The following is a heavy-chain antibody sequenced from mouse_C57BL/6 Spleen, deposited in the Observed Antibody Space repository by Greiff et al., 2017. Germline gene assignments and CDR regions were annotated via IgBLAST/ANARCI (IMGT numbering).Heavy chain of an antibody. J-gene: IGHJ4*01. CDR1: GFTFSDYG. Sequence: VQLMESGGGLVQPGGSLKLSCAASGFTFSDYGMHWVRQAPEKGLEWVAYISSGSSTFYYADTVTGRFTISRANAKNPLFLQMASLRAEDTAMCYSAREYGYDGYARDYWGQGTSVTVSS. CDR2: ISSGSSTF. V-gene: IGHV5-17*01. CDR3: AREYGYDGYARDY. D-gene: IGHD2-2*01.